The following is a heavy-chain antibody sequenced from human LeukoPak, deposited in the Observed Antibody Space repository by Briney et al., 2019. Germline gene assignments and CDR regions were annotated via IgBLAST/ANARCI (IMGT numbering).Heavy chain of an antibody. CDR1: GFTFDDYA. CDR2: ISWNSGSI. V-gene: IGHV3-9*01. D-gene: IGHD1-1*01. J-gene: IGHJ4*02. CDR3: AKGLNPYFTTGYDY. Sequence: LRLSCAASGFTFDDYAMHWVRQAPGKGLEWVSGISWNSGSIGYADSVKGRFTISRDNAKNSLYLQMNSLRAEDTALYYCAKGLNPYFTTGYDYWGQGTLVTVSS.